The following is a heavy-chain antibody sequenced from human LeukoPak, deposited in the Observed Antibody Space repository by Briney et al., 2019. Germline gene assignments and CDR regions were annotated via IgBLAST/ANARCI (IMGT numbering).Heavy chain of an antibody. Sequence: PGGSLRLSCEASGFTFSHHGMHWVRQAPGKGLEWVAVIWYDASNEYYADSVKGRFTVSRNNSKNTLYLQMSSLRAEDTAIYYCAREQSVFDNWLDPRGQGTLVTVSS. V-gene: IGHV3-33*01. CDR1: GFTFSHHG. CDR3: AREQSVFDNWLDP. D-gene: IGHD3-10*01. J-gene: IGHJ5*02. CDR2: IWYDASNE.